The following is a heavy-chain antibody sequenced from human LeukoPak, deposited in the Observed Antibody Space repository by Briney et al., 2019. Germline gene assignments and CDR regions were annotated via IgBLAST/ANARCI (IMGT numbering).Heavy chain of an antibody. CDR2: ISGSGGST. V-gene: IGHV3-23*01. D-gene: IGHD1-26*01. CDR1: GFTFSSYA. CDR3: AMGSPDEPLDY. J-gene: IGHJ4*02. Sequence: GGSLRLSCAASGFTFSSYAMSWVRQAPGKGLEWVSAISGSGGSTYYADSVKGRFTISRDNAKNTLYLQVNSLRAEDTAVYYCAMGSPDEPLDYWGQGTLVTVSS.